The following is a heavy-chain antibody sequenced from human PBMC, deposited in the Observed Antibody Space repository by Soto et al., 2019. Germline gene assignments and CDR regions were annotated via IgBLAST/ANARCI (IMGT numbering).Heavy chain of an antibody. CDR2: IYYSGST. CDR3: ARRRGKRWVDYYYYMDV. J-gene: IGHJ6*03. V-gene: IGHV4-59*08. CDR1: GGSISSYY. D-gene: IGHD1-1*01. Sequence: SETLSLTCTVSGGSISSYYWSWIRQPPGKGLEWIGYIYYSGSTNYNPSLKSRVTISVDTSKNQFSLKLSSVTAADTAVYYCARRRGKRWVDYYYYMDVWGKGTTVTVSS.